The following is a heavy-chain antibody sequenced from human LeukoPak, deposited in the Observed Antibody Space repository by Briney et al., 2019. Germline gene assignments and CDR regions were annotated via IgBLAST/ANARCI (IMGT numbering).Heavy chain of an antibody. CDR2: IYYSGST. CDR1: GGSISSYY. D-gene: IGHD3-10*01. V-gene: IGHV4-59*01. CDR3: ARGVTRFDP. J-gene: IGHJ5*02. Sequence: SETLSLTCTVSGGSISSYYWSWIRQPPGKGLEWIGYIYYSGSTNYNPSLKSRVTISVDTSKNQFSLKLSSVTAADTAVYYCARGVTRFDPWGQGTLVTVSS.